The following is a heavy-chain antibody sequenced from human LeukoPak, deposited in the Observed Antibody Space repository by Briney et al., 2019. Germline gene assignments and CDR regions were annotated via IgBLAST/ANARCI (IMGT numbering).Heavy chain of an antibody. Sequence: PGGSLRLSCAASGFTFSSYAVSWVRQAPGKGLEWVSAISGSGGSTYYADSVKGRFTISRDNSKNTLYLQMNSLRAEDTAVYYCAKELPRARDYDFWSGYYTRGALNFDYWGQGTLVTVSS. J-gene: IGHJ4*02. CDR1: GFTFSSYA. CDR2: ISGSGGST. CDR3: AKELPRARDYDFWSGYYTRGALNFDY. D-gene: IGHD3-3*01. V-gene: IGHV3-23*01.